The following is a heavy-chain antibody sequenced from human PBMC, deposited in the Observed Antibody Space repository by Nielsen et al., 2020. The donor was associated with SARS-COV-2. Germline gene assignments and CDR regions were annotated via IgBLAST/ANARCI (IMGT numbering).Heavy chain of an antibody. Sequence: SETLSLTCAVYGGSFSGYYWSWIRQPPGKGLEWIGEINHSGSTNYNPSLKSRVTISVDTSKNQFSLKLSSVTAADTAVYYCARQTWLGVDPWGQGTLVTVSS. V-gene: IGHV4-34*01. CDR1: GGSFSGYY. CDR3: ARQTWLGVDP. CDR2: INHSGST. D-gene: IGHD3-10*01. J-gene: IGHJ5*02.